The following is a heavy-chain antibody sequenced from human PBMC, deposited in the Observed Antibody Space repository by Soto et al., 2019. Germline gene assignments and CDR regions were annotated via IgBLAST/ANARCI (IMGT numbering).Heavy chain of an antibody. V-gene: IGHV3-74*01. CDR2: INSDGSST. CDR1: GFTFSSYW. J-gene: IGHJ3*02. D-gene: IGHD2-15*01. CDR3: ARVYCSGGSCYTPDDAFDI. Sequence: GGSLRLSCAASGFTFSSYWMHWVRQAPGKGLVWVSRINSDGSSTSYADSVKGRFTISRDNAKNTLYLQMNSLRAEDTAVYYCARVYCSGGSCYTPDDAFDIWGQGTMVTVSS.